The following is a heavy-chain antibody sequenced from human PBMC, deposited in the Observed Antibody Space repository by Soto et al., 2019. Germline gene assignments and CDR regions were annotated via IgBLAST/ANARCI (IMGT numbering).Heavy chain of an antibody. D-gene: IGHD6-6*01. CDR1: GFTFSSYA. CDR2: ISYDGSNK. CDR3: ARSLSVRGNYYYGMDV. Sequence: GGSLRLSCAASGFTFSSYAMHWVRQAPGKGLERVAVISYDGSNKYYADSVKGRFTISRDNSKNTLYLQMNSLRAEDTAVYYCARSLSVRGNYYYGMDVWGQGTTVTVSS. V-gene: IGHV3-30-3*01. J-gene: IGHJ6*02.